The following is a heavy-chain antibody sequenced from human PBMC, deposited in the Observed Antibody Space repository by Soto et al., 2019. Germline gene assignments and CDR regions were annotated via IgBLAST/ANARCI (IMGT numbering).Heavy chain of an antibody. V-gene: IGHV4-59*01. CDR2: IHNSGNT. CDR1: GGSISNYY. Sequence: WATLSLTCTVPGGSISNYYWTWIRQFPGKRLEWIAHIHNSGNTNSNPSLKSRVTISMDTSKNQISLGLTSVTAADTAMYYCARLQYTVVTPIDMWGQGTMVTVSS. J-gene: IGHJ3*02. CDR3: ARLQYTVVTPIDM. D-gene: IGHD2-21*02.